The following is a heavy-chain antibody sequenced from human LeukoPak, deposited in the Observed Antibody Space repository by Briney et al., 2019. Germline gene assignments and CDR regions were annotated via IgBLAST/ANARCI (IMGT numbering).Heavy chain of an antibody. CDR3: ARMSITIFGVVMAPDPQFDY. V-gene: IGHV3-11*01. J-gene: IGHJ4*02. Sequence: PGGSLRLSCAASGFTFSDYYMSWIRQAPGKGLEWVSYISSSGSTIYYADSVKGRFTISRDNAKNSLYLQMNSLRAEDTAVYYCARMSITIFGVVMAPDPQFDYWGQGTLVTVSS. CDR1: GFTFSDYY. CDR2: ISSSGSTI. D-gene: IGHD3-3*01.